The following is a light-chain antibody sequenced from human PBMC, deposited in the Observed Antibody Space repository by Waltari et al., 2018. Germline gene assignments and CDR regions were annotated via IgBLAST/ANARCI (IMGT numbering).Light chain of an antibody. V-gene: IGLV2-14*03. CDR2: DVT. J-gene: IGLJ3*02. CDR3: FSFTPTSRLAM. Sequence: QSALTQPASVSGSPGQSITISCTGTSNYIGGHDFVSWYQQHPGQAPKLLIYDVTKRASGSSSRFSGSKSGNTASLTISGLQAEDEADYYWFSFTPTSRLAMFAGGTKLTV. CDR1: SNYIGGHDF.